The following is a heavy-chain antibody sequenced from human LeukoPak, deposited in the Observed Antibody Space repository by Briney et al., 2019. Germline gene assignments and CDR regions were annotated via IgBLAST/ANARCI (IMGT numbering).Heavy chain of an antibody. CDR1: GGSISSYY. CDR2: IYYSGST. Sequence: ASETLSLTCTVSGGSISSYYWSWIRQPPGKGLEWIGYIYYSGSTNYNPSLKSRVTISVDTSKNQFSLKLSSVTAAGTAVYYCARSIVLVRGIVSAFDYWGQGILVTVSS. J-gene: IGHJ4*02. CDR3: ARSIVLVRGIVSAFDY. D-gene: IGHD3-10*01. V-gene: IGHV4-59*01.